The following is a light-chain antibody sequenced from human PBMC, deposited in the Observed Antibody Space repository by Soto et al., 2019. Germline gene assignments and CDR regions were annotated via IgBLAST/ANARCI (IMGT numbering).Light chain of an antibody. CDR3: QQANTFPVT. Sequence: DVQMTQSPSSVSASVGDRVTITCRASQGVGNWLAWYQHQPGKAPKLLIYGVTSLQSGVPSRFSGNGSGTDFTLTISSLQPEDFATYSCQQANTFPVTFGPGTKVEIK. V-gene: IGKV1D-12*01. CDR1: QGVGNW. CDR2: GVT. J-gene: IGKJ3*01.